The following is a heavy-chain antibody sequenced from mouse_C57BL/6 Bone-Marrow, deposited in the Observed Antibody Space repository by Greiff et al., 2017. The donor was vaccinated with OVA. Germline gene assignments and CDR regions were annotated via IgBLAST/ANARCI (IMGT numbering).Heavy chain of an antibody. CDR3: ARGGVPEYFDV. Sequence: EVQLQESGGDLVKPGGSLKLSCAASGFTFSSYGMSWVRQTPDKRLEWVATISSGGSYTYYPDSVKGRFTISRDNAKNTLYLQMSSLKSEDTAMYYCARGGVPEYFDVWGTGTTVTVSS. CDR2: ISSGGSYT. CDR1: GFTFSSYG. J-gene: IGHJ1*03. V-gene: IGHV5-6*01.